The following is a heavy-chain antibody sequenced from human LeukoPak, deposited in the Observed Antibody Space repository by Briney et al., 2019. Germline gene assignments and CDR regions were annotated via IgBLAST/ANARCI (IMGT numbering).Heavy chain of an antibody. CDR1: GFPLSSYG. Sequence: PGRPQSLLCAACGFPLSSYGMLWVRQAPGKGLEGGAVIWYDGSNKYYADSVKGRFTISRDNSKNTLYLRMNSLRAEDTAVYYCARDKAIVGATTNWFDPWGQGTLVTVSS. D-gene: IGHD1-26*01. CDR2: IWYDGSNK. J-gene: IGHJ5*02. V-gene: IGHV3-33*01. CDR3: ARDKAIVGATTNWFDP.